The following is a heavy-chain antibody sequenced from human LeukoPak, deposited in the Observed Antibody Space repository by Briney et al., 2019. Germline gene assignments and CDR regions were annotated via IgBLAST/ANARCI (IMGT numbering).Heavy chain of an antibody. CDR1: GGSISSYY. CDR3: ARHDPIVGTPDAFDI. Sequence: TSETLSLTCIVSGGSISSYYWSWIRQPPGKGLERIAYIYYSGNTDYNPSLKSRVTISLDTSKNQFSLKLSSVTAADTAVYYCARHDPIVGTPDAFDIWGQGSMVTVSS. J-gene: IGHJ3*02. CDR2: IYYSGNT. V-gene: IGHV4-59*08. D-gene: IGHD1-26*01.